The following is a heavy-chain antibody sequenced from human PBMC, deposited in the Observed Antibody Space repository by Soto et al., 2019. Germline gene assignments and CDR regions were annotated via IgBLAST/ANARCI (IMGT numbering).Heavy chain of an antibody. D-gene: IGHD2-2*01. CDR2: IRSKAYGGTT. CDR3: TRASRYCSSTSCGWFDP. J-gene: IGHJ5*02. V-gene: IGHV3-49*04. Sequence: GSLRLSCTASGFTFGDYAMSWVRQAPGKGLEWVGFIRSKAYGGTTEYAASVKGRFTISRDDSKSIAYLQMNSLKTEDTAVYYCTRASRYCSSTSCGWFDPWGQGTLVTVSS. CDR1: GFTFGDYA.